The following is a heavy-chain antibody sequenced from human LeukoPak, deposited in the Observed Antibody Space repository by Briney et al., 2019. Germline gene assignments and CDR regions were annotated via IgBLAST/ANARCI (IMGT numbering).Heavy chain of an antibody. J-gene: IGHJ6*02. D-gene: IGHD3-3*01. CDR1: GGSFSGYY. CDR2: INHSGST. Sequence: SETPSLTCAVYGGSFSGYYWSWIRQPPGKGLEWIGEINHSGSTNYNPSLKSRVTISVDTSKNQFSLKLSSVTAADTAVYYCARGLPYYDFWSGPSTPYGMDVWGQGTTVTVSS. CDR3: ARGLPYYDFWSGPSTPYGMDV. V-gene: IGHV4-34*01.